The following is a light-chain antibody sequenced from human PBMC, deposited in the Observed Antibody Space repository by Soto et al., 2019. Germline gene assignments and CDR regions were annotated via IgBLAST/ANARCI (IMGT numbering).Light chain of an antibody. CDR2: DVT. Sequence: QSALTQPRSVSGSPGQSVTISCTGTSSDVGRYDYVSWYQQYPGEAPKLIIYDVTERPSGVPDRFSGSKSGNTASLTISGLRAEDEADYYCSSYTSSSTKVFGTGTKVTVL. J-gene: IGLJ1*01. CDR3: SSYTSSSTKV. CDR1: SSDVGRYDY. V-gene: IGLV2-11*01.